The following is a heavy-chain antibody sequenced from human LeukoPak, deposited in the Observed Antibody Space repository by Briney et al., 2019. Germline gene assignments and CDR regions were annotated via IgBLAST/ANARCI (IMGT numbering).Heavy chain of an antibody. CDR3: ARHGADIVATISDWFDP. CDR1: GYSFTSYW. V-gene: IGHV5-51*01. D-gene: IGHD5-12*01. Sequence: GGPLRLSCKGSGYSFTSYWIGWVRQMPGKGLEWMGIIYPGDSDTRYSPSFQGQVTIPADKSISTAYLQWSSLKASDTAMYYCARHGADIVATISDWFDPWGQGTLVTVSS. J-gene: IGHJ5*02. CDR2: IYPGDSDT.